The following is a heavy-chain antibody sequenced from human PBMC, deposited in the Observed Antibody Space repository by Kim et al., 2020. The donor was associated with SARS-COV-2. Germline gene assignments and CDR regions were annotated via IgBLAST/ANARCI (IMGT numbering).Heavy chain of an antibody. CDR1: GGSISSYY. V-gene: IGHV4-59*01. J-gene: IGHJ1*01. D-gene: IGHD3-22*01. CDR2: IYYSGST. Sequence: SETLSLTCTVSGGSISSYYWSWIRQPPGKRLEWIGYIYYSGSTNYNPSLKSRVTISVDTSKNQFSLKLRSVTAADTAVYYCAIGDDYYDGGYFQDWGQGTLVTVSS. CDR3: AIGDDYYDGGYFQD.